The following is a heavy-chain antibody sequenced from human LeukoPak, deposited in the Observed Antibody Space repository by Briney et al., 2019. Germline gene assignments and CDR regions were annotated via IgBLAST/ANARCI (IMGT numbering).Heavy chain of an antibody. V-gene: IGHV1-18*01. D-gene: IGHD4-17*01. CDR3: ARLKNYGDYGY. CDR2: IYSYNGNT. Sequence: GSSVKVSCKASGGTFTSYGISWVRQAPGQGLEWMGWIYSYNGNTNYAQKFQGRVTMTTDTSTSIAYMELRSLTSDDTAVYYCARLKNYGDYGYWGQGTLVTVSS. CDR1: GGTFTSYG. J-gene: IGHJ4*02.